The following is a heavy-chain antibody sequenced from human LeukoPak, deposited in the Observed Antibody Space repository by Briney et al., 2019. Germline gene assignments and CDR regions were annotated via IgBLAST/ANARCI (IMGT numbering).Heavy chain of an antibody. D-gene: IGHD3-16*02. V-gene: IGHV3-20*04. CDR2: ISWNGGST. Sequence: GGSLRLSCAASGFTFDDYGMSWVRQAPGKGLEWVSGISWNGGSTGYADSVKGRFTISRDNAKNSLHLQMNSLRAEDTALYYCARYRRGLGYMDVWGKGTTVTVSS. CDR1: GFTFDDYG. J-gene: IGHJ6*03. CDR3: ARYRRGLGYMDV.